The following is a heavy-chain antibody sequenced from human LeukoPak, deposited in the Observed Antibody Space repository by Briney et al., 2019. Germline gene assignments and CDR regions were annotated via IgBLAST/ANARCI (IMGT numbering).Heavy chain of an antibody. V-gene: IGHV5-51*01. J-gene: IGHJ4*02. CDR1: GYSFTSYW. CDR2: IYPGDSDT. CDR3: ARGNHRGVITFREYYFDY. D-gene: IGHD3-10*01. Sequence: NLGESLKISCKGSGYSFTSYWIGWVRQMPGKGLEWMGIIYPGDSDTRYSPSFQGQVTISADKSISTAYLQWSSLKASDTAMYYCARGNHRGVITFREYYFDYWGQGTLVTVSS.